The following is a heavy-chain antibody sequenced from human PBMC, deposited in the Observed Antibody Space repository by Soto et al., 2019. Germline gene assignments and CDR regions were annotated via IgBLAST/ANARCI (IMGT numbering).Heavy chain of an antibody. Sequence: GGSLRLSCAASGFTFSSYAMSWVRQAPGKGLEWVSAISGSGGSTYYADSVKGRFTISRDNSKNTLYLQMNSLRAEDTAVYYCAKDPYLYYYDSSGIDYWGQGTLVSVSS. J-gene: IGHJ4*02. D-gene: IGHD3-22*01. V-gene: IGHV3-23*01. CDR2: ISGSGGST. CDR1: GFTFSSYA. CDR3: AKDPYLYYYDSSGIDY.